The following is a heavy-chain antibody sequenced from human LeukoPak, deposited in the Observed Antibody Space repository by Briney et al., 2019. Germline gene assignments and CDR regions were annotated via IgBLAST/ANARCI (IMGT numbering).Heavy chain of an antibody. CDR3: ARRRSFDSGSSSYWYFDL. V-gene: IGHV4-59*08. J-gene: IGHJ2*01. CDR1: GGSISSYY. Sequence: SETLSLTCTVSGGSISSYYWSWIRQPPGKGLEWIGYIYYSGSTNYNPSLKSRVTISVDTSKNQFSLKLSSVTAADTAVYYCARRRSFDSGSSSYWYFDLWGRGTLVTVSS. D-gene: IGHD1-26*01. CDR2: IYYSGST.